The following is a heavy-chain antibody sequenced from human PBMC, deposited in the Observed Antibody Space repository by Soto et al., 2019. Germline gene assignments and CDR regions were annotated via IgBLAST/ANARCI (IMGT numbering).Heavy chain of an antibody. Sequence: EVQLLESGGGLVQPGGSLRLSCAASGFTFSSYAMSWVRQTPGKGLEWVSGISGGGGNTYYADSVTGRFTISRDNSRNKLSLQMNSLRAADTAIYYCAKDRGAGGRFSGIAVAGIPSWGQGTLVTVSS. CDR2: ISGGGGNT. D-gene: IGHD6-19*01. V-gene: IGHV3-23*01. CDR1: GFTFSSYA. CDR3: AKDRGAGGRFSGIAVAGIPS. J-gene: IGHJ5*02.